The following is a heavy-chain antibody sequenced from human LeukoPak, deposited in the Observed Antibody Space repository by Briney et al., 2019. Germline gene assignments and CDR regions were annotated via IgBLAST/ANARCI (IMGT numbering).Heavy chain of an antibody. V-gene: IGHV3-30-3*01. J-gene: IGHJ6*03. CDR3: ARVGLATNYYYYYMDV. Sequence: GRSLRLSCAASGFTFSSYAMHWVRQAPGKGLEWVAVISYDGSNKYYADSVKGRFTISRDNSKNTLYLQMNSLRAEDTAVYYCARVGLATNYYYYYMDVWGKGTTVTVSS. CDR1: GFTFSSYA. D-gene: IGHD1-26*01. CDR2: ISYDGSNK.